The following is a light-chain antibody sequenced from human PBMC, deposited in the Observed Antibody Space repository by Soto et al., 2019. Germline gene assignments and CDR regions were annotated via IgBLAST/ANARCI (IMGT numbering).Light chain of an antibody. Sequence: DVQLTQSPSTLSASVGDRVAISCQASQSVVNYLNWFQQRPGKAPQLLISDASHLEPGVPSRFSGQRSGTDFTLIISILQPEDFATYYCQQYEELPLTFGGGTRVEV. CDR1: QSVVNY. CDR2: DAS. J-gene: IGKJ4*01. CDR3: QQYEELPLT. V-gene: IGKV1-33*01.